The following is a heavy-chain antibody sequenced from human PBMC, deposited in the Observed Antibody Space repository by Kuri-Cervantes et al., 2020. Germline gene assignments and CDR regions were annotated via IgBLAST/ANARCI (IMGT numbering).Heavy chain of an antibody. Sequence: GESLKISCAASGFTFSSYAMHWVRQAPGKGLEYVSAISSNGGRTYCANSVKGRFTISRDNSKNTLYLQMGSLRAEDMAVYYCARGIVSGSYGEFDPWGQGTLVTVSS. V-gene: IGHV3-64*01. D-gene: IGHD1-26*01. J-gene: IGHJ5*02. CDR1: GFTFSSYA. CDR2: ISSNGGRT. CDR3: ARGIVSGSYGEFDP.